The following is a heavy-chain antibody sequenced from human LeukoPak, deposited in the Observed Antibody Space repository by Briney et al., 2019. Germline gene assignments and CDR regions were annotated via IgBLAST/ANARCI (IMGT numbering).Heavy chain of an antibody. J-gene: IGHJ3*02. V-gene: IGHV1-18*01. Sequence: ASVKVSCKASGYTFTSYGISWGRQAPGQGLEWMGWISAYNGNTNYAQKLQGRVTMTTDTSTSTAYMELRSLKSDDTAVYYCARVRYYDSSGYYLDAFDIWGQGTMVTVSS. D-gene: IGHD3-22*01. CDR3: ARVRYYDSSGYYLDAFDI. CDR2: ISAYNGNT. CDR1: GYTFTSYG.